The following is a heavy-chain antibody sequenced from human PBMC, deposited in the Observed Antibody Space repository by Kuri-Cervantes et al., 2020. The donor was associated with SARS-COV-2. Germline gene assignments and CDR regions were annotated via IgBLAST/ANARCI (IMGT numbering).Heavy chain of an antibody. CDR2: TYYTGST. D-gene: IGHD5-12*01. V-gene: IGHV4-59*12. CDR1: GDSISSYY. Sequence: ESLKISCTVSGDSISSYYWSWIRQPPGKGLEWIGYTYYTGSTNYNPSLKSRATISRDTSKNQFSLKLSSVTAADTAVYYCARGKDIVATIDAFVYWGQGTLVTVSS. J-gene: IGHJ4*02. CDR3: ARGKDIVATIDAFVY.